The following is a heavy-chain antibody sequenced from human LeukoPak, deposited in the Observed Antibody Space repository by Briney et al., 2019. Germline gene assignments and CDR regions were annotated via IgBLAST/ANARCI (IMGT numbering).Heavy chain of an antibody. J-gene: IGHJ5*01. CDR1: GFIFSGYD. V-gene: IGHV3-48*03. CDR3: ASQYYYDNSAYYTSDWFDS. Sequence: GGSLRLSCAASGFIFSGYDMNWVRQPPGKGLEWVSFISRSGRTIYYADSVKGRFTISRDDAKNSLYLQMNSLRAGDTALYHCASQYYYDNSAYYTSDWFDSWGQGTLVTVSS. CDR2: ISRSGRTI. D-gene: IGHD3-22*01.